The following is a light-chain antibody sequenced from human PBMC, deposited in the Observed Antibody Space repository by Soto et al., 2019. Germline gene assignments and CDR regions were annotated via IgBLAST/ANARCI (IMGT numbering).Light chain of an antibody. Sequence: DIQMTQSPSSLSASVGDRVTITCRASQSISSYLNWYQHKPGKAPKFLIYDASTLETGVPSRFRGSGSGTEFTLTISNLQPDDFATYYCQQYDSILGTFGPGTKVDIK. J-gene: IGKJ1*01. CDR3: QQYDSILGT. V-gene: IGKV1-5*01. CDR2: DAS. CDR1: QSISSY.